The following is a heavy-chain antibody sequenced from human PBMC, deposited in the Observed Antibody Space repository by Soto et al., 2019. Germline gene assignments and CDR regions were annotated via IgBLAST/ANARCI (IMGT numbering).Heavy chain of an antibody. J-gene: IGHJ4*02. Sequence: QVQLVESGGGLVKPGGSLRLSCSGSGFTFSDYYMSWIRQAPGKGLEWVSYISASGGTVNYADSVRGRFTISRDNAKNSLFLQMNSLRAEDTALYYCARDERIVAAVAAPRALNYWGQGTLVTVSS. V-gene: IGHV3-11*01. CDR2: ISASGGTV. D-gene: IGHD2-15*01. CDR3: ARDERIVAAVAAPRALNY. CDR1: GFTFSDYY.